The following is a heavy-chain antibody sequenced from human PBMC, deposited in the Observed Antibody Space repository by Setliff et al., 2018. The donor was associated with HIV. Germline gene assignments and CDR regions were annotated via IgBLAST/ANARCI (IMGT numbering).Heavy chain of an antibody. V-gene: IGHV1-18*01. J-gene: IGHJ5*02. CDR3: ARDSGMAVVGTWRRLDP. CDR2: INVGNGNT. D-gene: IGHD6-19*01. CDR1: GYTFLNYG. Sequence: ASVKVSCKASGYTFLNYGISWVRQTPGRGLEWMAWINVGNGNTKTARKFQGRVALTTDTSTSTAHMELRNMRSDDTAVYYCARDSGMAVVGTWRRLDPWGQGTLVTVSS.